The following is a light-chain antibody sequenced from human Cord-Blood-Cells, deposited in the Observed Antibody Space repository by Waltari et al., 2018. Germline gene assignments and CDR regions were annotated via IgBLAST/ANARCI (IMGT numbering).Light chain of an antibody. Sequence: EIVMTQSPATLSVSHVERATLSCRASQSVSSNLAWYQQNPGQAPRLLIYGASTRATGIPARFSGSGSGTEFTLTISSLQSEDFAVYYCQQYNNWPPYTFGQGTKLEIK. V-gene: IGKV3-15*01. CDR1: QSVSSN. J-gene: IGKJ2*01. CDR2: GAS. CDR3: QQYNNWPPYT.